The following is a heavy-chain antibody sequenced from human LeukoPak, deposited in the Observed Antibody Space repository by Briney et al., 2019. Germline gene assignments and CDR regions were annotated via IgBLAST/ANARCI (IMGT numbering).Heavy chain of an antibody. J-gene: IGHJ4*02. CDR1: GFTFSSYA. V-gene: IGHV3-30-3*01. Sequence: GGSLRLSCAASGFTFSSYAMHWVRQAPGKGLEWVAVISYDGSNKYYADSVKGRFTISRDNSKNTLYLQMNSLRAEDTAVYYCARDRIAAAAAFDYWGQGTLVTVSS. CDR2: ISYDGSNK. D-gene: IGHD6-13*01. CDR3: ARDRIAAAAAFDY.